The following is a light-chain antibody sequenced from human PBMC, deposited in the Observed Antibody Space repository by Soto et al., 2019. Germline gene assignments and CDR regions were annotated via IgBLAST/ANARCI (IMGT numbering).Light chain of an antibody. CDR2: GAS. Sequence: EIVLTQSPGTLSLSPGERATLSCRASQIISSSFLAWYQQKPGQAPRLLIYGASTRATGIPDRFSGGGSGTDFTLTIGRLAPEDFAVYYCQQYGSSPRGAFGQGXXV. CDR1: QIISSSF. J-gene: IGKJ1*01. V-gene: IGKV3-20*01. CDR3: QQYGSSPRGA.